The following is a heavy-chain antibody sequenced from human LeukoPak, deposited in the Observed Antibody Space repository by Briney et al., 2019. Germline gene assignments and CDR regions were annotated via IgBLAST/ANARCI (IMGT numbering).Heavy chain of an antibody. CDR1: GGSISSYY. D-gene: IGHD6-13*01. CDR2: IYTTGST. V-gene: IGHV4-4*07. J-gene: IGHJ4*02. Sequence: SETLSLTCTVSGGSISSYYWSWIRQPAGKGLEWIGRIYTTGSTKYNPSLKSRATISVDTSKNQFSLKLTSVTAADTAVYYCARSGQYSGNSDFDYWGQGTLVTVSS. CDR3: ARSGQYSGNSDFDY.